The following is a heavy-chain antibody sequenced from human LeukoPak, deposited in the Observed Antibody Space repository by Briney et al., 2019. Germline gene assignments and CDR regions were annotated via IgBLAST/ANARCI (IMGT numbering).Heavy chain of an antibody. CDR2: ISSSSSHK. CDR3: TRAPLFGQYQPDH. V-gene: IGHV3-21*01. CDR1: GFTFSSYS. Sequence: GGSLRLSCAASGFTFSSYSMNWVRQAPGKGLEWVSSISSSSSHKYYADSVKGRFTISRDNAKNSLYLQMNSLGAEDTAVYHCTRAPLFGQYQPDHWGQGTLVTVSS. J-gene: IGHJ5*02. D-gene: IGHD2-2*01.